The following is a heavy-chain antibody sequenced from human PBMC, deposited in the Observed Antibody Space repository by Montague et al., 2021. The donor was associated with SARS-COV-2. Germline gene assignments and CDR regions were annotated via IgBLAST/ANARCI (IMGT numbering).Heavy chain of an antibody. V-gene: IGHV4-59*01. J-gene: IGHJ4*02. CDR1: GGSISSYY. CDR3: ARGFDY. CDR2: IYHSGST. Sequence: SETLSLTCTVAGGSISSYYWSWIRQPPGKGLEWIGYIYHSGSTNYNPSLKSRVTISVDTSKNQFSLKLSSVTAAGTAVYYRARGFDYWGQGTLVTVSS.